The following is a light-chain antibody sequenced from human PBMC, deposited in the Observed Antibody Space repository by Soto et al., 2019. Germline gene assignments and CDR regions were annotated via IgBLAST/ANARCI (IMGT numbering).Light chain of an antibody. V-gene: IGKV3-20*01. CDR1: QSVSSNH. CDR2: GAS. J-gene: IGKJ2*01. Sequence: EIVLTQSPGTLSFSPRERXXLXXXXSQSVSSNHLAWYQQKPGQAPRLLIYGASRRATGIPDRFSGSGSGTDFTLTISRLEPEDFAVYYCQQYGSSTYTFGQGTKVDIK. CDR3: QQYGSSTYT.